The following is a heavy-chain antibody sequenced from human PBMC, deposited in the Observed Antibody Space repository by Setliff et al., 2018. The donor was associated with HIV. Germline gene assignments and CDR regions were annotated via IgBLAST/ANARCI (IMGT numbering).Heavy chain of an antibody. CDR3: ARGPRGYDSSYYFDY. V-gene: IGHV1-2*06. CDR1: GYTFNGYY. Sequence: ASVKVSCKASGYTFNGYYMHWVRQAPGQGLEWMGRINPNSGGTKYGQKFQGRVTMTRDTSMSTAYMELNRLISDDTAVYYCARGPRGYDSSYYFDYWGQGTLVTVSS. D-gene: IGHD3-22*01. J-gene: IGHJ4*02. CDR2: INPNSGGT.